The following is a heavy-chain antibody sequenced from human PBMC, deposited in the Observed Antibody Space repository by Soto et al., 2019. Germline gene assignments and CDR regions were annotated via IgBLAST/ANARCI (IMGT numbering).Heavy chain of an antibody. CDR3: ARDLDYYGMDV. J-gene: IGHJ6*02. Sequence: IRQSPSRGLEWLGRTYYRSKWYNDYAVSVKSRITINPDTSKNQFSLQLNSVTPEDTAVYYCARDLDYYGMDVWGQGTTVTVSS. V-gene: IGHV6-1*01. CDR2: TYYRSKWYN.